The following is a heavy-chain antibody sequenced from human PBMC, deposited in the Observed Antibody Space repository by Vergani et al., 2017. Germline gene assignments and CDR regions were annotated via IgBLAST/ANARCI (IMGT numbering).Heavy chain of an antibody. CDR1: GFNFGEYG. J-gene: IGHJ4*02. V-gene: IGHV3-49*04. Sequence: VQLVESGGGVVQPGGSLRLSCQTSGFNFGEYGVSWVRQAPGKGLEWIGFIRSKTYGATTEYAASVRGRFTISRDDSKGIAYLQMSSLKKEDTAVYRCAVEIYDYGGSRDFDYWGQGTLVVVSS. CDR2: IRSKTYGATT. D-gene: IGHD4-23*01. CDR3: AVEIYDYGGSRDFDY.